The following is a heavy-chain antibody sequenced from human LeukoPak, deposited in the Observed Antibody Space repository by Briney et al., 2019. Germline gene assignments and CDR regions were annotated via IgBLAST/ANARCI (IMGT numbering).Heavy chain of an antibody. CDR2: ISYDGSNK. CDR3: ARTYLLYSSGWDEYFQH. Sequence: QPGGSLRLSCAASGFTFSSYAMHWVRQAPGKGLEWVAVISYDGSNKYYADSVKGRFTISRDNSKNTLYLQMNSLRAEDTAVYYCARTYLLYSSGWDEYFQHWGQGTLVTVSS. CDR1: GFTFSSYA. D-gene: IGHD6-19*01. V-gene: IGHV3-30-3*01. J-gene: IGHJ1*01.